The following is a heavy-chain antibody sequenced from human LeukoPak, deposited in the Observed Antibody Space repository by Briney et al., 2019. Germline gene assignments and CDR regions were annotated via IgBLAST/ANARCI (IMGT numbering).Heavy chain of an antibody. D-gene: IGHD6-13*01. V-gene: IGHV3-30-3*01. CDR3: ASHPTSYSSSWPLDFDY. CDR2: ISYDGSNK. J-gene: IGHJ4*02. Sequence: GGSLRLSCAASGFTFSNYSLHWVRQAPGKGLEWVAVISYDGSNKYYADSVKGRFTISRDNSKNTLYLQMNSLRAEDTAVYYCASHPTSYSSSWPLDFDYWGQGTLVTVSS. CDR1: GFTFSNYS.